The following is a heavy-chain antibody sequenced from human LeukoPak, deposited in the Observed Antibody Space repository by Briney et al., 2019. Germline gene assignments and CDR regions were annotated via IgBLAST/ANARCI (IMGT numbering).Heavy chain of an antibody. Sequence: SETLSLTCAVYGGSFSSYYWSWIRQPAGKGLEWIGRIYTSGSTNYNPSLKSRVTMSVDTSKNQFSLKLSSVTAADTAVYYCARDPVWGARPFDLWGRGTLVTVSS. CDR3: ARDPVWGARPFDL. V-gene: IGHV4-4*07. CDR2: IYTSGST. J-gene: IGHJ2*01. D-gene: IGHD7-27*01. CDR1: GGSFSSYY.